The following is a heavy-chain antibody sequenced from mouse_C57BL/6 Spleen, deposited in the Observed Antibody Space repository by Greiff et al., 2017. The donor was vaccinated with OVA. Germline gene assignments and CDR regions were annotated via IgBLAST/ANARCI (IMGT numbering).Heavy chain of an antibody. V-gene: IGHV2-2*01. CDR2: IWSGGST. J-gene: IGHJ1*03. CDR1: GFSLTSYG. D-gene: IGHD1-1*01. Sequence: VQLVESGPGLVQPSQSLSITCTVSGFSLTSYGVHWVRQSPGKGLEWLGVIWSGGSTDYNAAFISRLSISKDNSKSQVFFKMNRLQADDTAIYYCARNNYGSTWYFDVWGTGTTVTVSS. CDR3: ARNNYGSTWYFDV.